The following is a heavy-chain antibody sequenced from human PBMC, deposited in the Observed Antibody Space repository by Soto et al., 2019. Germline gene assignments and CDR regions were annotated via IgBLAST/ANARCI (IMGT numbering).Heavy chain of an antibody. CDR3: TRENIENSDGLYDAFDI. Sequence: ASVKVPCKTSGYTFTDYYTHWVRQAPGQGLEWMGWMNPKSGGAYFAQKVQGRVTLTRDTSIGTAYIEVNSLTSDDTAVYFCTRENIENSDGLYDAFDIWGQGTTVTVSS. J-gene: IGHJ3*02. CDR1: GYTFTDYY. V-gene: IGHV1-2*02. D-gene: IGHD5-18*01. CDR2: MNPKSGGA.